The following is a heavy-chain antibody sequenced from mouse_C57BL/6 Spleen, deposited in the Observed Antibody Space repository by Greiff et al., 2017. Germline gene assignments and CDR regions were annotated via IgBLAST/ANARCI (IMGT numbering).Heavy chain of an antibody. Sequence: EVQLVESGEGLVKPGGSLKLSCAASGFTFSSYAMSWVRQTPEKRLEWVAYFSSGGDYIYYADTVKGRFTISRDNARNTLYLQMSSLKSEDTAMYYCTRDRTGYDYYAMDYWGQGTSVTVSS. CDR3: TRDRTGYDYYAMDY. J-gene: IGHJ4*01. CDR2: FSSGGDYI. D-gene: IGHD2-10*02. V-gene: IGHV5-9-1*02. CDR1: GFTFSSYA.